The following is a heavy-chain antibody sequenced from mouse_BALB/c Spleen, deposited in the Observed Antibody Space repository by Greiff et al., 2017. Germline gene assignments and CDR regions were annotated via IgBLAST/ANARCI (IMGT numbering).Heavy chain of an antibody. J-gene: IGHJ2*01. CDR3: ARSGSSYVDY. CDR2: ISSGSSTI. CDR1: GFTFSSFG. Sequence: EVQLVESGGGLVQPGGSRKLSCAASGFTFSSFGMHWVRQAPEKGLEWVAYISSGSSTIYYADTVKGRFTISRDNPKNTLFLQMTSLRSEDTAMYYCARSGSSYVDYWGQGTTLTVSS. V-gene: IGHV5-17*02. D-gene: IGHD1-1*01.